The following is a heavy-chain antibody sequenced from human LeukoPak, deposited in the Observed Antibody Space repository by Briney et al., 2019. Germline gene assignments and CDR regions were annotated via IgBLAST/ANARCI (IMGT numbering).Heavy chain of an antibody. CDR2: ISGGGSAT. Sequence: PGGSLRLSCAASGFTLSSYWMHWVRQAPGKGLVWISRISGGGSATSYADSVKGRFTISRDNAQNTLYLQMNSLRPDDTAVYYCASVVLAAMVPDYWGQGILVTVSS. CDR1: GFTLSSYW. J-gene: IGHJ4*02. V-gene: IGHV3-74*01. CDR3: ASVVLAAMVPDY. D-gene: IGHD5-18*01.